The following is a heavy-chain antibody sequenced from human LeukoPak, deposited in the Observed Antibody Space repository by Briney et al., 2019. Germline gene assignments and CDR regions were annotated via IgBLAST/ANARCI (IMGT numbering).Heavy chain of an antibody. D-gene: IGHD6-13*01. V-gene: IGHV3-23*01. CDR2: ISGSGGST. Sequence: NPGGSLRLSCAAPGFTFSSYAMSWVRQAPGKGLEWVSAISGSGGSTYYADSVKGRFTISRDNSKNTLYLQMNSLRAEDTAVYYCAKDGQLVLFPRYWGQGTLVTVSS. J-gene: IGHJ4*02. CDR1: GFTFSSYA. CDR3: AKDGQLVLFPRY.